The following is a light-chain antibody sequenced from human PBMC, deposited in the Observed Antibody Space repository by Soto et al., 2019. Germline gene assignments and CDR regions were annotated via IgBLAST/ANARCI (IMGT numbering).Light chain of an antibody. V-gene: IGKV3-20*01. J-gene: IGKJ2*01. CDR2: GAS. Sequence: EIVLTQSPGTLSLSPGERATLSCRASQSVSSSYLAWYQQKPGQAPRLLIYGASSRATGIPDRFSGSGSGTGLTLTISRLEPEDFAVDYCQQYGSSPQTFGQGTKLEIK. CDR3: QQYGSSPQT. CDR1: QSVSSSY.